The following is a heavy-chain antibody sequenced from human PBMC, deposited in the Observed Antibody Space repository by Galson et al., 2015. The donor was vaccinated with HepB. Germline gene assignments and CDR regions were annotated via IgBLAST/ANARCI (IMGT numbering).Heavy chain of an antibody. V-gene: IGHV3-23*01. J-gene: IGHJ4*02. CDR2: ISGSGGST. CDR3: AKVRNTEYCTNGVCYTKWAHFDY. D-gene: IGHD2-8*01. CDR1: GFTFSSYA. Sequence: SLRLSCAASGFTFSSYAMSWVRQAPGKGMEWVSAISGSGGSTYYADSVTGRFTISRDNSKNTLYLQMNSLRAEDTAVYYCAKVRNTEYCTNGVCYTKWAHFDYWGQGTLVTVSS.